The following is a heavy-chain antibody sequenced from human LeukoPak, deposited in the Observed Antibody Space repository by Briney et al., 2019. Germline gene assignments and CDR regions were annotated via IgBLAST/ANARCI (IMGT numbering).Heavy chain of an antibody. CDR1: GGTFSSYA. CDR3: ARGVSREPITIFGVVNHYYYMDV. D-gene: IGHD3-3*01. V-gene: IGHV1-69*05. Sequence: SVKVSCKASGGTFSSYAISWVRQAPGQGLEWMGGIIPIFGTANYAQKFQGRVTITTDESTGTAYMELSSLRSEDTAVYYCARGVSREPITIFGVVNHYYYMDVWGKGTTVTVSS. J-gene: IGHJ6*03. CDR2: IIPIFGTA.